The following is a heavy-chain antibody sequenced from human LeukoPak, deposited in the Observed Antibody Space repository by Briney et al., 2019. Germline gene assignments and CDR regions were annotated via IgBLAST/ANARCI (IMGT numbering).Heavy chain of an antibody. CDR2: ISRSSSYI. Sequence: GGSLRLSCAASSFTFSTSTMNWVRQAPGKGLEWVSSISRSSSYINYADSVRGRFTISRDNAKNSLYLPMNSLRAEDTAVYYCAREYNSPNRFGYWGQGTLVTVSS. CDR3: AREYNSPNRFGY. CDR1: SFTFSTST. D-gene: IGHD1-20*01. V-gene: IGHV3-21*01. J-gene: IGHJ4*02.